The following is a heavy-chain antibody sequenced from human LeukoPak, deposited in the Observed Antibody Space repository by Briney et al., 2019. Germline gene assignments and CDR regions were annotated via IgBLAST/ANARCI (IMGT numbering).Heavy chain of an antibody. J-gene: IGHJ4*02. CDR3: ARSDYLWFGTLDY. V-gene: IGHV3-11*01. Sequence: GGSLRLSCAASGFTFSSYAMSWIRQAPGKGLEWVSYISSSGSTIYYADSVKGRFAISRDNAKNSLYLQMNSLRAEDTAVYYCARSDYLWFGTLDYWGQGTLVTVSS. D-gene: IGHD3-10*01. CDR2: ISSSGSTI. CDR1: GFTFSSYA.